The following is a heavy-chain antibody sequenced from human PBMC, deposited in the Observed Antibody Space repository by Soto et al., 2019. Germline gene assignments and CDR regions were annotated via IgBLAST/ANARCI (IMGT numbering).Heavy chain of an antibody. J-gene: IGHJ6*02. V-gene: IGHV3-21*04. CDR3: AKVSAAAGYYYYYGMDV. Sequence: GGSLRLSCAASGFTFSSYSMNWVRQAPGKGLEWVSSISSSSSYIYYADSVKGRFTISRDNSKNTLYLQMNSLRAEDTAVYYGAKVSAAAGYYYYYGMDVWGQGTTVTVSS. CDR1: GFTFSSYS. CDR2: ISSSSSYI. D-gene: IGHD6-13*01.